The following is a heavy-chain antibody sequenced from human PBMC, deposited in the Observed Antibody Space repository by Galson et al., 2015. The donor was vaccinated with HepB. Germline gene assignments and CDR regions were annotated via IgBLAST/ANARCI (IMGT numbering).Heavy chain of an antibody. Sequence: SLRLSCATSGFTFSNYGIHWFRQAPGKGLEWVAIIWMNGNHEYYADSVKGRFTISRDNSKNTLYLQMDSLRAEDTAVYYCARSGNTAVVGGPRGFDYWGQGTLVTVSS. CDR2: IWMNGNHE. D-gene: IGHD3-16*01. CDR1: GFTFSNYG. CDR3: ARSGNTAVVGGPRGFDY. V-gene: IGHV3-33*01. J-gene: IGHJ4*02.